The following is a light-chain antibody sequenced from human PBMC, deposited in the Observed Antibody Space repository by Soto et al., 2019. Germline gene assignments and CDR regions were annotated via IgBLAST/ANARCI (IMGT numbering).Light chain of an antibody. V-gene: IGKV1-5*01. J-gene: IGKJ1*01. CDR2: DAS. Sequence: DIQMTQSPSSLSASVGDRVTITCRASQDISNWLAWYQQKPGKAPKVLIYDASTLESGVATRFSGGGSGTEFTLAVTCLQPDDFATYYCQEYTTYSRTFGQGTKVEVK. CDR1: QDISNW. CDR3: QEYTTYSRT.